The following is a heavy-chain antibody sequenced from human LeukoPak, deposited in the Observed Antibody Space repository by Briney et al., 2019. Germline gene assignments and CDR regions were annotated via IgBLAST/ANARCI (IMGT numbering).Heavy chain of an antibody. CDR3: AKGGWDTVFDQ. CDR2: INQDGSEI. D-gene: IGHD1-26*01. Sequence: PGGSLRLSCAASGFTFSNYWMSWVRQAPGKGLEWVANINQDGSEIYYVDSVKGRFTISRDNAKNSLYLQMNSLRAEDTAVYYCAKGGWDTVFDQWGQGTLVTVSS. J-gene: IGHJ4*02. CDR1: GFTFSNYW. V-gene: IGHV3-7*03.